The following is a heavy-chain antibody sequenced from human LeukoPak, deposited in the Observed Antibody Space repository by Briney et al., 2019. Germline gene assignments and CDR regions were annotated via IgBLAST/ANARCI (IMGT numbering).Heavy chain of an antibody. CDR3: ARDPNGDYVGAFDFQR. J-gene: IGHJ1*01. CDR2: ISGAGT. D-gene: IGHD4-17*01. V-gene: IGHV3-23*01. CDR1: GFPFSNYA. Sequence: PGGSLSLSCAASGFPFSNYALTWVRPAPGRGLEWVSSISGAGTYYADYVKGRFSLSRDNYKNTLYLPVSSLGAEDAAVYYCARDPNGDYVGAFDFQRWGQGTLVTVSS.